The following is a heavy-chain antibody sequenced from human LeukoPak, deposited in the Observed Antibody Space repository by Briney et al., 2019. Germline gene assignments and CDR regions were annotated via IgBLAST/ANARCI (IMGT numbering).Heavy chain of an antibody. Sequence: SETLSLTCTVSGGSISSSSYYWGWIRQPPGMGLEWIGNIYYSGSTYYNPSLKSRVTISVDSSKNQFSLKLSSVTAADTAVYYCAYSSSWYYFDYWGQGTLVTVSS. D-gene: IGHD6-13*01. V-gene: IGHV4-39*01. J-gene: IGHJ4*02. CDR2: IYYSGST. CDR1: GGSISSSSYY. CDR3: AYSSSWYYFDY.